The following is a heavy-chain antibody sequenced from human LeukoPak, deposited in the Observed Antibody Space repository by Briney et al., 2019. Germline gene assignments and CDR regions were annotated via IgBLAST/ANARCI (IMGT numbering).Heavy chain of an antibody. J-gene: IGHJ5*02. V-gene: IGHV4-39*01. CDR1: GGSISSSIYY. Sequence: SETLSLTCTVSGGSISSSIYYWGWIRQPPGKGLEWIGSIYYSGSTYYNPSLKSRVTISVDTSKNQFSLKLSSVTAADTAVYYCARHEEPAALGPSWFDPWGQGTLVTVSS. CDR2: IYYSGST. D-gene: IGHD2-2*01. CDR3: ARHEEPAALGPSWFDP.